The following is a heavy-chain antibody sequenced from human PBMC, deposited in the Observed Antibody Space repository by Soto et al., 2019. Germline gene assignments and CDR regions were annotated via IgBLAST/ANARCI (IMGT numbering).Heavy chain of an antibody. CDR2: IYYTGNN. CDR3: AGGRYCSNGVCYFLDP. CDR1: GDSISSPHYY. Sequence: SETLSLTCTVSGDSISSPHYYWTWIRQPPGKGLEWVGYIYYTGNNFYNPALKSRVTISVDMSKNQFSLKLSSVTAADTAVYYCAGGRYCSNGVCYFLDPWGQGTLVTVSS. J-gene: IGHJ5*02. V-gene: IGHV4-30-4*01. D-gene: IGHD2-8*01.